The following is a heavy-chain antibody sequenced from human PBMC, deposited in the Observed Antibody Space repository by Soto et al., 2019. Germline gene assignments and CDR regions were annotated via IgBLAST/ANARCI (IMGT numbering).Heavy chain of an antibody. CDR1: GFTVFIYR. CDR3: SRAPLTYEVRGCPFDS. V-gene: IGHV3-48*01. Sequence: PGGPQRVSRASCGFTVFIYRMNGSRQTKGKGLEWVSYISSSSSTIHYADSVKGRFTISRDNAKNSLYLQMNSLRAEDTAIYYFSRAPLTYEVRGCPFDSWGKGPLVTASS. D-gene: IGHD3-9*01. CDR2: ISSSSSTI. J-gene: IGHJ4*02.